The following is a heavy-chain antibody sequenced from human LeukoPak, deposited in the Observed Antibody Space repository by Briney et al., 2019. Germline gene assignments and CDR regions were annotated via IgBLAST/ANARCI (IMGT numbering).Heavy chain of an antibody. Sequence: GSLRLSCVASGFNFGDYYMNWIRQAPGKGLEWVANIKQDGSEKYYVDSAKGRFTISRDNAKNSLYLQMSSLRVEDTAVYYCARAAGIAAPGTRFDYFDYWGQGTPVTVSS. J-gene: IGHJ4*02. V-gene: IGHV3-7*01. CDR3: ARAAGIAAPGTRFDYFDY. D-gene: IGHD6-13*01. CDR2: IKQDGSEK. CDR1: GFNFGDYY.